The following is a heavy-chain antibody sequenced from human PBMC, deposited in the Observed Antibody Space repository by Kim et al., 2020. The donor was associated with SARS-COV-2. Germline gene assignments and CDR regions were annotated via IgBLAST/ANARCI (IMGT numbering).Heavy chain of an antibody. J-gene: IGHJ3*02. V-gene: IGHV3-30*07. D-gene: IGHD6-19*01. CDR3: AREGPYSSGWVGAFDI. Sequence: SVKGRFTISRDNSKNTLYLQMNSLRAEDTAVYYCAREGPYSSGWVGAFDIWGQGTMVTVSS.